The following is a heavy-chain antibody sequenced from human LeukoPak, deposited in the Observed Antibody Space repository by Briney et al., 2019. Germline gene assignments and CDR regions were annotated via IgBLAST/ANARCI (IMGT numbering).Heavy chain of an antibody. Sequence: GQSLRLSCAASGFIFSTYRMNWVRQTPGKGLEWVSSISRSSSHTNYSDSVKDRFTISRDNRTNPRCLQLNSRRAADTAVYYCARDPRIAVAGSYYMDVGGKGTTVIVS. CDR3: ARDPRIAVAGSYYMDV. D-gene: IGHD6-19*01. CDR1: GFIFSTYR. J-gene: IGHJ6*03. V-gene: IGHV3-21*01. CDR2: ISRSSSHT.